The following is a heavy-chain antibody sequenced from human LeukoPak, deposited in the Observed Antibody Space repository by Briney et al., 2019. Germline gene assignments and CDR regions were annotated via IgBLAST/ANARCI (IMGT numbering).Heavy chain of an antibody. CDR2: IYYSGSA. V-gene: IGHV4-59*01. D-gene: IGHD3-22*01. CDR1: GGSISSYY. CDR3: ARGWDYYDSSGYPKDAAEPFDY. Sequence: SETLSLTCTVSGGSISSYYWSWIRQPPGKGLEWIGYIYYSGSANYHPSLKSRVTISVDTSKNQFSLKLSSVTAADTAVYYCARGWDYYDSSGYPKDAAEPFDYWGQGTLVTVSS. J-gene: IGHJ4*02.